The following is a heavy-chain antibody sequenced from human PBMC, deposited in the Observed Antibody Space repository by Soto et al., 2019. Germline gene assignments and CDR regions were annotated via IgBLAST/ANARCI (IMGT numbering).Heavy chain of an antibody. CDR1: GFTFSSYA. V-gene: IGHV3-23*01. D-gene: IGHD6-19*01. Sequence: GGSLRLSCAASGFTFSSYAMSWVRQAPGKGLEWVSAISGSGGSTYYADSVKGRFTISRDNSKNTLYLQMNSLRAEDTAVYYCAIDCDTGEWRVRTAGREGVVGYWGQGTPVNVPS. CDR2: ISGSGGST. J-gene: IGHJ4*01. CDR3: AIDCDTGEWRVRTAGREGVVGY.